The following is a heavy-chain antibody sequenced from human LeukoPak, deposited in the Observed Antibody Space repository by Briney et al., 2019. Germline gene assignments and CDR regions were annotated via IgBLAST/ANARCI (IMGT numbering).Heavy chain of an antibody. CDR2: ISKSGDYT. CDR3: VRGTGTGWFDP. J-gene: IGHJ5*02. Sequence: PGGSLRLSCAASGFTDSSNYMSWVRQARGKGLEWVSTISKSGDYTYYADSVKGRFTISRDNAKNSLYLQMNSLRAEDTAVFYCVRGTGTGWFDPWGQGILVTVSS. CDR1: GFTDSSNY. V-gene: IGHV3-21*01. D-gene: IGHD3-10*01.